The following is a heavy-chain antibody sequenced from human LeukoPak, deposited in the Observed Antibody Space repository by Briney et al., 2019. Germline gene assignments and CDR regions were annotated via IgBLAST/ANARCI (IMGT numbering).Heavy chain of an antibody. J-gene: IGHJ4*02. CDR1: GFSLSTSGMR. D-gene: IGHD3-10*01. CDR3: ARLNDYYNSGSFYLDY. V-gene: IGHV2-70*04. CDR2: IDWDDDK. Sequence: SGPALVKPTQTLTLTCTFSGFSLSTSGMRVSWIRQPPGKALEWLARIDWDDDKFYSSSLKTRLTISKDTSKNQVVLTMTNMDPVDTATYYCARLNDYYNSGSFYLDYWGQGTLVTVSS.